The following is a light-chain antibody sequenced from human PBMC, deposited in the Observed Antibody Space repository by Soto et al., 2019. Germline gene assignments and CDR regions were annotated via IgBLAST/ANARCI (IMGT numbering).Light chain of an antibody. CDR2: EVS. CDR1: SSDVGGYNY. J-gene: IGLJ2*01. CDR3: SSYAGSNNRHVV. Sequence: QSALTQPPSASGSPGQSVTISCTGTSSDVGGYNYVSWYQQHPGKAPKLLVYEVSKRPSGVPDRFSGSKSGNTASLTVSGLQAEDEADYSCSSYAGSNNRHVVFGGGTKLTVL. V-gene: IGLV2-8*01.